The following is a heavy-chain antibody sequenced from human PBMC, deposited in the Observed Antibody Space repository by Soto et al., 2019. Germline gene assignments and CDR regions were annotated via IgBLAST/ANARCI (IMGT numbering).Heavy chain of an antibody. J-gene: IGHJ4*02. CDR3: AKPLATDFDY. CDR1: GLIFSSHA. CDR2: ISTTGSNT. Sequence: EVQLLESGGGLVQPGGSLRLSCTVSGLIFSSHAMSWVRQAPGKGLEWVSSISTTGSNTYYADSVKGRFTISRDNSQHTLYLQMSSLRAEDTAVYYCAKPLATDFDYWGQGTLVTVSS. V-gene: IGHV3-23*01.